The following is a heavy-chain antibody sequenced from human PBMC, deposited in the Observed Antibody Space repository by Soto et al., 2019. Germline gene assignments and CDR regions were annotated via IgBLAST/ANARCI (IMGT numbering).Heavy chain of an antibody. J-gene: IGHJ4*02. V-gene: IGHV1-18*01. CDR3: ARDCDRSGYYCY. CDR2: IGVYNGNT. Sequence: ASVKVSCKASGYTFTSYGISWVRQAPGQGLEWMGWIGVYNGNTNYAQKLQGRVTMTTDTSTTTAYMELRSLRSDDTAVYYCARDCDRSGYYCYWGQGTLVTVSS. CDR1: GYTFTSYG. D-gene: IGHD3-22*01.